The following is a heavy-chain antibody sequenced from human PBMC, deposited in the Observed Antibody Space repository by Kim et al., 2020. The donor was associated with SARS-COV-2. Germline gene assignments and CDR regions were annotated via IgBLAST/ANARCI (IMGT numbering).Heavy chain of an antibody. CDR3: ARPLWFGESEYYGMDV. J-gene: IGHJ6*01. Sequence: GGSLRLSCAASGFNFSTNGMHWVRQAPGKGLEWVAVISYDGSDKYYGDSLKGRFTISRDNSGNTLYLQMNSLRAEDTAAYYCARPLWFGESEYYGMDVWG. V-gene: IGHV3-30*03. CDR2: ISYDGSDK. D-gene: IGHD3-10*01. CDR1: GFNFSTNG.